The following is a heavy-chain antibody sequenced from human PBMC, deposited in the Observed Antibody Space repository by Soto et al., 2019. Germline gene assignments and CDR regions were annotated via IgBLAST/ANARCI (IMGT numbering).Heavy chain of an antibody. Sequence: PSETLSLTCTVSGGSISSGDYYWSWIRQPPGKGLEWIGYIYYSGSTYYNPSLKSRITMSVDTSKNQFSLKLSSVTAADTAVYYCAREGSSAYYYDYWGQGTLVTASS. CDR2: IYYSGST. CDR3: AREGSSAYYYDY. V-gene: IGHV4-30-4*01. D-gene: IGHD3-22*01. CDR1: GGSISSGDYY. J-gene: IGHJ4*02.